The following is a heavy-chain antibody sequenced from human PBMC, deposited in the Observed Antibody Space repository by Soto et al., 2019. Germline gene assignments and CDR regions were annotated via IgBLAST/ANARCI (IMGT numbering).Heavy chain of an antibody. Sequence: QVQLVQSGAEVQKPGSSVKVSCNASGGTFSSYAISWVRQAPGQGLEWLGGSIPITGPANYAQKFQGRVTITADETTSTAYMELSSLRSEDTSVYYCARSQGSSTSLEIYYYYYYGMDVWGQGTTVTVSS. J-gene: IGHJ6*02. D-gene: IGHD2-2*01. CDR2: SIPITGPA. CDR3: ARSQGSSTSLEIYYYYYYGMDV. V-gene: IGHV1-69*01. CDR1: GGTFSSYA.